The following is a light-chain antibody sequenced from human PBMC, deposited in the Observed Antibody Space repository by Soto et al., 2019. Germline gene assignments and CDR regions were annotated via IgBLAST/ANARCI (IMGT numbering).Light chain of an antibody. J-gene: IGKJ1*01. V-gene: IGKV1-6*01. CDR2: GTS. Sequence: AIQITQSPSSLSASVGDRVIITCRASQAIRTELGWYQQRPGKARKLLIYGTSNLQSGVPSRFSASGSGTDFTLTINGLQPEDFSTYYFLQDYSYPRTFCQGTKVDVK. CDR3: LQDYSYPRT. CDR1: QAIRTE.